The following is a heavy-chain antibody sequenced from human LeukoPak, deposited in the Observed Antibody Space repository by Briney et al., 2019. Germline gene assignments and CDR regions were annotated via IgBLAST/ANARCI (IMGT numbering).Heavy chain of an antibody. J-gene: IGHJ6*03. V-gene: IGHV3-49*04. Sequence: GGSLRLSCTDSGFTFGDYAMSWVRQAPGKGLEWIGFIRSKAYGGTTAYAASVKGRFTISRDDSKRIAHLQMNSLKTEDTAVYYCAKDRCSNGVGCYYYYMDVWGKGTTVTISS. D-gene: IGHD2-8*01. CDR3: AKDRCSNGVGCYYYYMDV. CDR1: GFTFGDYA. CDR2: IRSKAYGGTT.